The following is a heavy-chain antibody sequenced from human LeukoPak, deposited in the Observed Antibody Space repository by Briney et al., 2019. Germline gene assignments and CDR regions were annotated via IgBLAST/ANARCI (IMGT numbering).Heavy chain of an antibody. CDR1: GFTFSGSA. CDR2: IRSKANSYAT. Sequence: PGGSLRLSCAASGFTFSGSAMHWVRQASGKGLEWVGRIRSKANSYATAYAASVKGRFTISRDDSKNTAYLQMNSLKTEDTAVYYCTRLGSGSSLDYWGQGTLVTVSS. D-gene: IGHD3-10*01. CDR3: TRLGSGSSLDY. V-gene: IGHV3-73*01. J-gene: IGHJ4*02.